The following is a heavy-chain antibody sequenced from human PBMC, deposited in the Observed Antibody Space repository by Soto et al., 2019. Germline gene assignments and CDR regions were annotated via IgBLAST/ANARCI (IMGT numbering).Heavy chain of an antibody. Sequence: SETLSLTCSVYGESFNDYYWSWIRQSPGKGLEWIAEINHSGSTNYNPSLKSRVSISVGTPKSQISLRLTSVTVADTAIYYCASFSLPRGPGFDHWGQGTLVTVSS. J-gene: IGHJ5*02. V-gene: IGHV4-34*01. D-gene: IGHD3-10*01. CDR1: GESFNDYY. CDR2: INHSGST. CDR3: ASFSLPRGPGFDH.